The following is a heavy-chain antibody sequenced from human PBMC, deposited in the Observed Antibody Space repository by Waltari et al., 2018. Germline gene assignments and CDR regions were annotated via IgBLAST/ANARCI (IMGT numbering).Heavy chain of an antibody. Sequence: QVQLQGSGPGLVKPSETLSLTCPVSVDFIRREHYFWSWIRQYPGTGREWIGYIHYSGRAYYNPSLEGRVAISVDTSQNQFSLNLRSVSAADTAVYYCAREVKIVSTSDAFDIWGQGTMVTVSS. CDR3: AREVKIVSTSDAFDI. CDR2: IHYSGRA. V-gene: IGHV4-31*03. CDR1: VDFIRREHYF. D-gene: IGHD5-12*01. J-gene: IGHJ3*02.